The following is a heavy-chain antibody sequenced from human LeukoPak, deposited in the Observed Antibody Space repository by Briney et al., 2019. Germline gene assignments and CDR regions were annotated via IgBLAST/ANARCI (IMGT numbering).Heavy chain of an antibody. J-gene: IGHJ3*02. Sequence: GASVTVSCKASGYTFTGYYMHWVRQAPGQGLEWMGWINPNSGGTNYAQKFQGRVTMTRDTSISTAYMELNRLRSDDTAVYYCARDRFDIVATIYHDAFDIWGQGTMVTVSS. V-gene: IGHV1-2*02. CDR1: GYTFTGYY. CDR2: INPNSGGT. CDR3: ARDRFDIVATIYHDAFDI. D-gene: IGHD5-12*01.